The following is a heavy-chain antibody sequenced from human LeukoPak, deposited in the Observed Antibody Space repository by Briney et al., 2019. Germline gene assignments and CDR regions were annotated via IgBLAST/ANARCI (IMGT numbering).Heavy chain of an antibody. D-gene: IGHD3-10*01. Sequence: GGSLTLSCAASGFTVSSNYMSWVRQAPGKGLEWVSIIYSDGSTYYADSVKGRFTISRDNSKNTLYLQMNSLRAEDTAVFYCANALFYYDSRTRHFYFDSWGQGTLVTVSS. V-gene: IGHV3-53*01. CDR2: IYSDGST. CDR1: GFTVSSNY. J-gene: IGHJ4*02. CDR3: ANALFYYDSRTRHFYFDS.